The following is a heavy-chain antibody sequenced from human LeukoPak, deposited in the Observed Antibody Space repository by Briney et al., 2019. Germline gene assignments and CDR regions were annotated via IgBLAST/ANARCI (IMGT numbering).Heavy chain of an antibody. Sequence: PGGSLRLSCAASGFTFTMYWMSWVRKAPGKGLEWVANIKQDGSEKDYVDSLKGRFTISRDNAKNSVYLQMNSLRVEDTAVYYCARIGYSSSSFDYWGQGTLVTVSS. CDR2: IKQDGSEK. D-gene: IGHD2-2*01. CDR1: GFTFTMYW. V-gene: IGHV3-7*01. J-gene: IGHJ4*02. CDR3: ARIGYSSSSFDY.